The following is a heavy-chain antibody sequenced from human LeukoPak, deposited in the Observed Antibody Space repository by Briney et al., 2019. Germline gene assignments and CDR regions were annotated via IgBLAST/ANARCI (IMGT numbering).Heavy chain of an antibody. CDR2: IYPGDSDT. D-gene: IGHD1-7*01. J-gene: IGHJ4*02. CDR1: GYSFTSYW. V-gene: IGHV5-51*01. CDR3: ARYSYITGTTRVGDY. Sequence: GESLKISCKGSGYSFTSYWIGWVRQMPGKGLEWMGIIYPGDSDTRYSPSFQGQVTISADKSISTAYLQWSSLKASDTAMYYCARYSYITGTTRVGDYWGQGTLVTVSS.